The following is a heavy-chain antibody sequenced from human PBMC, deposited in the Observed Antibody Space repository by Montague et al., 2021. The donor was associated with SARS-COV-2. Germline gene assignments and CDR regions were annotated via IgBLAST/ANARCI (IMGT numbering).Heavy chain of an antibody. V-gene: IGHV4-34*01. CDR2: INHSANT. CDR1: GGSLSGYY. D-gene: IGHD3-10*01. Sequence: SETLSLTCTVSGGSLSGYYWSWIRQPPEKGLEWIGEINHSANTKYNPSLKSPVTISIDTSKNQFSLKMTSVTAADTATYYCASGTYPAGSYYNRYYYGLDIWGQGTTVTVSS. CDR3: ASGTYPAGSYYNRYYYGLDI. J-gene: IGHJ6*02.